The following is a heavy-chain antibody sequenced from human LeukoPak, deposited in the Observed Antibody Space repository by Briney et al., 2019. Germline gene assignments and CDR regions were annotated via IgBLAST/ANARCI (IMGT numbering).Heavy chain of an antibody. Sequence: SETLSLTCAVYGGSFSGYYWSWIRQPPGKGLEWIGEINHSGSTNYNPSLKSRVTISVDTSENQFSLKLSSVTAADTAVYYCARGLDVEMGSYYFDYWGQGTLVTVSS. CDR3: ARGLDVEMGSYYFDY. D-gene: IGHD5-24*01. V-gene: IGHV4-34*01. CDR2: INHSGST. CDR1: GGSFSGYY. J-gene: IGHJ4*02.